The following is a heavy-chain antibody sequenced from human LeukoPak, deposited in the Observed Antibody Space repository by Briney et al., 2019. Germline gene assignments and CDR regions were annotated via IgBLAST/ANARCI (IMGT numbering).Heavy chain of an antibody. J-gene: IGHJ4*02. V-gene: IGHV4-34*01. D-gene: IGHD1-20*01. CDR2: INHSGST. CDR3: ARAGRITGTTALFDY. CDR1: GGSFSGYY. Sequence: SETLSLTCAVYGGSFSGYYWSWIRQPPGKGLEWIGEINHSGSTNYSPSLKSRVTISVDTSKNQFSLKLSSVTAADTAVYYCARAGRITGTTALFDYWGQGTLVTVSS.